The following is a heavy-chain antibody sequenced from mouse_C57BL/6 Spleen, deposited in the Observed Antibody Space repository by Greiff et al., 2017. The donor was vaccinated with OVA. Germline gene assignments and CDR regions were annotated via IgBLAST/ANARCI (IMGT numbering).Heavy chain of an antibody. V-gene: IGHV5-17*01. J-gene: IGHJ1*03. Sequence: EVQRVESGGGLVKPGGSLKLSCAASGFTFSDYGMHWVRQAPEKGLEWVAYISSGSSTIYYADTVKGRFTISRDNAKNTLFLQMTSLRSEDAAMDYCAREIYYGNYWYFDVWGTGTTVTVSS. CDR3: AREIYYGNYWYFDV. D-gene: IGHD2-1*01. CDR1: GFTFSDYG. CDR2: ISSGSSTI.